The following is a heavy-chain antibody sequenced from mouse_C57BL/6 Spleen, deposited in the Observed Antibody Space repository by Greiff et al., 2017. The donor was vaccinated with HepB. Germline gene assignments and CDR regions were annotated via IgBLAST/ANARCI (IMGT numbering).Heavy chain of an antibody. CDR2: IHPSDSDT. D-gene: IGHD2-3*01. J-gene: IGHJ3*01. Sequence: VQLQQPGAELVKPGASVKVSCKASGYTFTSYWMHWVKQRPGQGLEWIGRIHPSDSDTNYNQKFKGKATLTVDKSSSTAYMQLSSLTSEDSAVYYCAIQIYDGYYAWFAYWGQGTLVTVSA. V-gene: IGHV1-74*01. CDR3: AIQIYDGYYAWFAY. CDR1: GYTFTSYW.